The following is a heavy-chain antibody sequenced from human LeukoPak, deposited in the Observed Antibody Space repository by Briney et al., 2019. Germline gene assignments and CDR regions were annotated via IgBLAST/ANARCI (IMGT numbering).Heavy chain of an antibody. CDR3: ARDNMRDGGIAAAGTDY. D-gene: IGHD6-13*01. J-gene: IGHJ4*02. CDR2: IKQYGSEK. Sequence: GGSLRLSCAASGFTFSSYWMSWDRQAPGKGLEWVANIKQYGSEKYYVDSVKGRFTISRDNAKNSLYLQMNSLRAEDTAVYYCARDNMRDGGIAAAGTDYWGQGTLVTVSS. CDR1: GFTFSSYW. V-gene: IGHV3-7*01.